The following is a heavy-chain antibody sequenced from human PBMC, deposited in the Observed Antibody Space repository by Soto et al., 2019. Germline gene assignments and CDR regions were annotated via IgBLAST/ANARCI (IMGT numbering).Heavy chain of an antibody. CDR1: GFMFNNYA. CDR3: AKGLYYYDSSGYRLFDY. D-gene: IGHD3-22*01. CDR2: VSVSGGTT. V-gene: IGHV3-23*01. Sequence: VGSLRLSCAASGFMFNNYAMSWVRQAPGKGLEWVSTVSVSGGTTYYADSLKGRFTISRDNSKKTVYLQMNRLRAGDTAIYYCAKGLYYYDSSGYRLFDYWGQGTLVTVSS. J-gene: IGHJ4*02.